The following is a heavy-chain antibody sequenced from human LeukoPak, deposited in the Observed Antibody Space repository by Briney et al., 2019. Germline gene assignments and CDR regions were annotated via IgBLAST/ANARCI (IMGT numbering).Heavy chain of an antibody. J-gene: IGHJ5*02. Sequence: PGGSLRLSCAASGFTFSSYAMHWVRQAPGKGLEWVAVISYDGSNKYYADSVKGRFTISRDNSKNTLYLQMNSLRAEDTAVYYCARGPKWTTVTTIIGNWFDPWGQGTLVTVSS. CDR3: ARGPKWTTVTTIIGNWFDP. CDR2: ISYDGSNK. V-gene: IGHV3-30*04. D-gene: IGHD4-17*01. CDR1: GFTFSSYA.